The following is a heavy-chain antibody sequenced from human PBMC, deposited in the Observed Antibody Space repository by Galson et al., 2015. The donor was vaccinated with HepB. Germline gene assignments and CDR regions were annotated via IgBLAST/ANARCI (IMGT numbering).Heavy chain of an antibody. V-gene: IGHV3-23*01. J-gene: IGHJ4*02. CDR1: GFTFSSYA. CDR3: AKGGRHYYDSSDD. CDR2: ISGSGGST. Sequence: SLRLSCAASGFTFSSYAMSWVRRAPGKGLEWVSAISGSGGSTYYADSVKGRFTISRDNSKNTLYLQMNSLRAEDTAVYYCAKGGRHYYDSSDDWGQGTLVTVSS. D-gene: IGHD3-22*01.